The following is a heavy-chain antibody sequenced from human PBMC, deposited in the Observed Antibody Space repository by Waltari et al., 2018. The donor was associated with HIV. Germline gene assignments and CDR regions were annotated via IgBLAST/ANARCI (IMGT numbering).Heavy chain of an antibody. Sequence: EVQLVESGGGLVQPGGSLRLSCAASGFTFDDSAMHWVRQGPGKGLVLVSDITWNSETTGYADSVTGRCTISRDNSKKTLYLHMNSLRAEDTALYYCAKDGGLSSRHYFVGYFDSWGQGTLVTVSS. J-gene: IGHJ4*02. D-gene: IGHD3-22*01. CDR3: AKDGGLSSRHYFVGYFDS. CDR1: GFTFDDSA. V-gene: IGHV3-9*01. CDR2: ITWNSETT.